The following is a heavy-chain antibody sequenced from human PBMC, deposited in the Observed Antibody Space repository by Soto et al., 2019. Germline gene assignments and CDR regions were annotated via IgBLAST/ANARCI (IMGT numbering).Heavy chain of an antibody. CDR2: ISYDGSNK. Sequence: QVQLVESGGGVVQPGRSLRLSCAASGFTFSSYGMHWVRQAPGKGLEWVAVISYDGSNKYYADSVKGRFTISRDNSKNTPYLQMNSLRAEDTAVYYCAKDIRRFLDRYYFDYWGQGTLVTVSS. V-gene: IGHV3-30*18. J-gene: IGHJ4*02. CDR3: AKDIRRFLDRYYFDY. CDR1: GFTFSSYG. D-gene: IGHD3-3*01.